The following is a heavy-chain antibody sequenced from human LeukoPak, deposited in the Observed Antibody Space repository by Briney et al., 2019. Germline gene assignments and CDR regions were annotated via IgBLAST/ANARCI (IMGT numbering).Heavy chain of an antibody. Sequence: SETLSLTCTVSGGSISSSSYYWGWIRQPPGKGLEWIGSIYYSGSTYYNPSLKSRVTISVDTSKNQFSLKLSSVTAADTAVYYCARPSRGYSSSWYPDYFDYCGQGTLVTVSS. CDR3: ARPSRGYSSSWYPDYFDY. CDR2: IYYSGST. V-gene: IGHV4-39*01. CDR1: GGSISSSSYY. J-gene: IGHJ4*02. D-gene: IGHD6-13*01.